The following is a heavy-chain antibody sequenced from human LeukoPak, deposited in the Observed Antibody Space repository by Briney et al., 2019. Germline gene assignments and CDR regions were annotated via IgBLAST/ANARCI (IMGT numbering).Heavy chain of an antibody. CDR1: GFTFSSYG. J-gene: IGHJ4*02. CDR2: ISYDGSNK. V-gene: IGHV3-30*18. Sequence: GGSLRLSCAASGFTFSSYGMHWVRQAPGKGLEWVAVISYDGSNKYYADSVKGRFTISRDNSRNTLYLQMNSLRAEDTARYYCAKTYVYGDYFFDNWGQGTLVTVSS. CDR3: AKTYVYGDYFFDN. D-gene: IGHD2-21*02.